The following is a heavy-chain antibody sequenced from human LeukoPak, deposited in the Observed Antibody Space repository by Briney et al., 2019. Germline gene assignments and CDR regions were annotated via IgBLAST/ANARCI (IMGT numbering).Heavy chain of an antibody. CDR1: GGSISSGSYY. J-gene: IGHJ4*02. CDR3: ARVSRSPPSPRFDY. V-gene: IGHV4-39*07. D-gene: IGHD6-6*01. CDR2: IYYSGST. Sequence: SETLSLTCTVSGGSISSGSYYWGWIRQPPGKGLEWIGSIYYSGSTYYNPSLKSRVTISVDTSKNQFSLKLSSVTAADTAVYYCARVSRSPPSPRFDYWGQGTLVTVSS.